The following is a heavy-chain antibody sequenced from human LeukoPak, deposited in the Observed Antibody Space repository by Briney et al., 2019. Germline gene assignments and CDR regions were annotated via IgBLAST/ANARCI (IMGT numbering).Heavy chain of an antibody. CDR1: GGSISSYY. CDR2: IYYSGST. J-gene: IGHJ4*02. D-gene: IGHD5-24*01. Sequence: SETLSLTCTVSGGSISSYYWSWIRQPPGKGLEWIGYIYYSGSTNYNPSLKSRVTISVDTSKNQFSLKLSSVTAADTAVYYCARGLSMATDGFDYWGQGTLVTVSS. CDR3: ARGLSMATDGFDY. V-gene: IGHV4-59*01.